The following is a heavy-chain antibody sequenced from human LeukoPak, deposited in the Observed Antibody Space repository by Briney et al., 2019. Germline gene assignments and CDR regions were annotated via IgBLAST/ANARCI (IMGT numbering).Heavy chain of an antibody. Sequence: TGGSLRLSCAASGFTFSGSAIHWVRQASGKGLEWVCRIRDKANSYATAYIASVKGRFTISRDDSKNTAYLQMSSLKTEDTAVYYCTRWDCTTTGCYPFDYWGQGTLVTVSS. J-gene: IGHJ4*02. CDR1: GFTFSGSA. CDR3: TRWDCTTTGCYPFDY. CDR2: IRDKANSYAT. D-gene: IGHD2-2*01. V-gene: IGHV3-73*01.